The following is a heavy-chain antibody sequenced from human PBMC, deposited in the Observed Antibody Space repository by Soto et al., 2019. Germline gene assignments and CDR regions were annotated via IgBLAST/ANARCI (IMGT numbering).Heavy chain of an antibody. J-gene: IGHJ5*02. CDR3: VHRGRSSGFGADNWFDP. V-gene: IGHV2-5*02. Sequence: QITLKESGPTLVKPTQTLTLTCTFSGFSLSTSPVAVGWIRQPPGKALEWLAIIYWDDSKHYSPSLNSRLTITKDTSKNQVVLIMTNMDPVDTGTYYCVHRGRSSGFGADNWFDPWGQGTLVTVSS. CDR1: GFSLSTSPVA. CDR2: IYWDDSK. D-gene: IGHD3-22*01.